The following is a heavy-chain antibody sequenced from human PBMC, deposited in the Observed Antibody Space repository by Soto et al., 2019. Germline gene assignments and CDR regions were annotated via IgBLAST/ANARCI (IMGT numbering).Heavy chain of an antibody. CDR2: IDLSESYT. Sequence: GESLKISCKVSGYSFASQWIIWVRQVPGKGQEWMGRIDLSESYTTYNPSFQGHVTFSADKSITTAYLQWRSLEASDTATYYCATQGLTTYYFGYWGQGTLVTVSS. CDR1: GYSFASQW. J-gene: IGHJ4*02. V-gene: IGHV5-10-1*01. CDR3: ATQGLTTYYFGY.